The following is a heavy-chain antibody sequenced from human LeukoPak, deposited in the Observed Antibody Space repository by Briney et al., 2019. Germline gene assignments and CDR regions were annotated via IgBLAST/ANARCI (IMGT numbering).Heavy chain of an antibody. J-gene: IGHJ4*02. CDR3: VGSSGWLFDY. D-gene: IGHD6-19*01. CDR1: GFTFSNYW. CDR2: IKKGGSQK. V-gene: IGHV3-7*01. Sequence: AGGSLRLSCAGTGFTFSNYWLNWVRPAPGKGLEGVANIKKGGSQKKYVGYVKGRFTISRYNAKDSVDLQMDNLSDEDTDFYPSVGSSGWLFDYWGQGILVAVSS.